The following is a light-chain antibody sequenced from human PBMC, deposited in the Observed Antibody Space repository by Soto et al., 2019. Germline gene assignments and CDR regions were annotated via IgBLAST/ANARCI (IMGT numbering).Light chain of an antibody. J-gene: IGLJ1*01. CDR1: SSDVGSYNL. CDR2: EGS. V-gene: IGLV2-23*03. Sequence: QSGLTQPASVSGSPGQSITISCTGTSSDVGSYNLVSWYQQHPGKAPKLMIYEGSKRPSGVSNRFSGSKSGNTASLTISGLQAEDEADYYCCSYAGSSTFAAFGTGTKVTVL. CDR3: CSYAGSSTFAA.